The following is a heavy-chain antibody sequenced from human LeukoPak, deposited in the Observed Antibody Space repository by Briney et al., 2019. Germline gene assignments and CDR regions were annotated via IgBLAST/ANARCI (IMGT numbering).Heavy chain of an antibody. CDR1: GFTFSTYW. Sequence: GGSLRLSCAVSGFTFSTYWMSWVRQVPGKGLEWVANIKQDGSEKYYVDSVKGRFTISRDNAKNSLYLQMNSLRAEDTAVYYCARFRYYYDSSGHQGDAFDIWGQGTMVTVSS. CDR2: IKQDGSEK. D-gene: IGHD3-22*01. CDR3: ARFRYYYDSSGHQGDAFDI. J-gene: IGHJ3*02. V-gene: IGHV3-7*01.